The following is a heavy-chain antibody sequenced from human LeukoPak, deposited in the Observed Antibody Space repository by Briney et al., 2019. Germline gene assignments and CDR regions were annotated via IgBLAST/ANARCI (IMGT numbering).Heavy chain of an antibody. J-gene: IGHJ4*02. V-gene: IGHV3-23*01. D-gene: IGHD3-9*01. Sequence: GASLRLSCAASGFTFNNYAMSWVRQAPGKGLEWVSAVSGRDDSTYYADSVKGRFTISRDNSKNTLYLQMNSLRAEDTAVYYCAKWGDYDILTGYYDSDYWGQGTLVTVSS. CDR3: AKWGDYDILTGYYDSDY. CDR1: GFTFNNYA. CDR2: VSGRDDST.